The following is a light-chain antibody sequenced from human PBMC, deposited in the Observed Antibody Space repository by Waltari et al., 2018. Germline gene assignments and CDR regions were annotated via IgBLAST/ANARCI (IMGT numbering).Light chain of an antibody. J-gene: IGLJ7*01. CDR3: GTWDSSLSGAV. Sequence: QSVLTQPPSVSAAPGQTVTIPCSGRSSHIGHNVLPGYRQFPGTAPQLLIYENTERPSGIPGRFSGSRSGTSATLDITGLQAGDEADYYCGTWDSSLSGAVFGGGTHLTVL. CDR1: SSHIGHNV. CDR2: ENT. V-gene: IGLV1-51*02.